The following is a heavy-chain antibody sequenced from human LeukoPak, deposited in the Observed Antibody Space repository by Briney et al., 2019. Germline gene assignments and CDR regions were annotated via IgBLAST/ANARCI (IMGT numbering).Heavy chain of an antibody. CDR1: GGSISSYY. D-gene: IGHD1-26*01. V-gene: IGHV4-39*01. CDR3: ARHPGIVGATNDFDY. CDR2: IYYSGST. J-gene: IGHJ4*02. Sequence: SETLSLTCTVSGGSISSYYWGWIRQPPGKGLEWIGSIYYSGSTYYNPSLKSRVTISVDTSKNQFSLKLSSVTAADTAVYYCARHPGIVGATNDFDYWGQGTLVTVSS.